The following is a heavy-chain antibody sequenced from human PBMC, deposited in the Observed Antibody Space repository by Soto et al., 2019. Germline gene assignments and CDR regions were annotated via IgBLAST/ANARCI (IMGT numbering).Heavy chain of an antibody. D-gene: IGHD3-22*01. V-gene: IGHV4-30-2*01. CDR2: IYYGGST. J-gene: IGHJ4*02. Sequence: QLQLQESGSGLVKPSQTLSLTCAVSGGSMSSGDYSWNWIRQPPGKGLEWIGYIYYGGSTYNNPSRQSRVTMSLDRSRNQFSLKLNSVTAADTAVYYCARVRREYDNSGPVDYWGQGTLVTVSS. CDR1: GGSMSSGDYS. CDR3: ARVRREYDNSGPVDY.